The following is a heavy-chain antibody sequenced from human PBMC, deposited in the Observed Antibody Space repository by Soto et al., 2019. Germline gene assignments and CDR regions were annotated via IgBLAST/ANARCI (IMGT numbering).Heavy chain of an antibody. CDR2: IFYGGGSGVA. CDR1: GGSFSSSNYY. Sequence: SETLSLTCTVSGGSFSSSNYYWGWIRQSPGKGLEWIGNIFYGGGSGVAYYRPSLKSRVTISVDTSKNQFSLNMRSLTAADTAVYFCARRGGGDSLFDSWGQGKLVTVSS. D-gene: IGHD4-17*01. J-gene: IGHJ4*02. CDR3: ARRGGGDSLFDS. V-gene: IGHV4-39*01.